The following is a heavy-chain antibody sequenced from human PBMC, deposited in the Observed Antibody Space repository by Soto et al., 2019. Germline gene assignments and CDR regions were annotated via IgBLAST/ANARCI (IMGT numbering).Heavy chain of an antibody. CDR1: GLTFSSYG. J-gene: IGHJ4*02. CDR2: ISYDGRNK. V-gene: IGHV3-30*18. D-gene: IGHD3-22*01. Sequence: QVQLVESGGGVVQPGRSLRLSCAASGLTFSSYGMHWVRQAPGRGLEWVAGISYDGRNKYYVDSVKGRFTISRDNSKNTLELQMNSLRVEDTAVFYCAQDTYYHDTSGYYTFDYWGQGAMVTVSS. CDR3: AQDTYYHDTSGYYTFDY.